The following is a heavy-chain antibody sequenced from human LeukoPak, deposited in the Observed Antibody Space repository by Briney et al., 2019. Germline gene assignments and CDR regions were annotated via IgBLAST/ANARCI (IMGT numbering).Heavy chain of an antibody. CDR3: AKSKLVMKKGEYSSSSGYYYYYMDV. CDR1: GYTFTGYY. Sequence: VASVKVSCKASGYTFTGYYMHWVRQAPGQGLEWMGWINPNSGGTNYAQKFQGRVTMTRDTSISTAYMELSRLRSEDTAVYYCAKSKLVMKKGEYSSSSGYYYYYMDVWGKGTTVTVSS. CDR2: INPNSGGT. D-gene: IGHD6-6*01. V-gene: IGHV1-2*02. J-gene: IGHJ6*03.